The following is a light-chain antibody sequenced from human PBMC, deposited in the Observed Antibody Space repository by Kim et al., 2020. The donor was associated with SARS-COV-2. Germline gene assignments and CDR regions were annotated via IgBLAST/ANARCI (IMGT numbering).Light chain of an antibody. V-gene: IGKV1-12*01. CDR2: AAS. J-gene: IGKJ5*01. CDR3: QQSNNFPIT. Sequence: DVQMTQSPSSVSASVGARVTITCRASQGIASWLAWYQQKPGKAPKLLIYAASGLQVGVPPRFSGSGSGTVFTLTISSLQPEDSATYYCQQSNNFPITFGQGTRLEIK. CDR1: QGIASW.